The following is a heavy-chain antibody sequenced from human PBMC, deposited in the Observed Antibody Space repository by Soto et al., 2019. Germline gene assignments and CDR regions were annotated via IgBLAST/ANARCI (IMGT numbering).Heavy chain of an antibody. J-gene: IGHJ6*02. V-gene: IGHV4-4*02. CDR2: SYNSGSP. D-gene: IGHD1-26*01. CDR3: ARAQGDVGALTYYYYYGMDV. Sequence: QVQLQESRPGLVKPSGTLSLTCAVSGGSISSSNWWRWVRQPPGKGLEWIGESYNSGSPNYNPSRKIRVTIAVDKSKNQFSLKLSSVTAADTAVYYCARAQGDVGALTYYYYYGMDVWGQGTTVTVSS. CDR1: GGSISSSNW.